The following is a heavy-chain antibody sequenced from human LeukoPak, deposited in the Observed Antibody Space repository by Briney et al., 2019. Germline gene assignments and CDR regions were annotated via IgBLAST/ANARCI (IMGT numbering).Heavy chain of an antibody. Sequence: GGSLRLSCSASGFTFSSYTVHWVRQAPGKGLEFVSAITSTGGNTYYADSVTGRFTLSRDNSKNTLYLQMSSLRAEDTAVYYCAIVRGYFDSSGTDYWGQGTLVTVSS. J-gene: IGHJ4*02. CDR2: ITSTGGNT. CDR3: AIVRGYFDSSGTDY. V-gene: IGHV3-64D*06. CDR1: GFTFSSYT. D-gene: IGHD3-9*01.